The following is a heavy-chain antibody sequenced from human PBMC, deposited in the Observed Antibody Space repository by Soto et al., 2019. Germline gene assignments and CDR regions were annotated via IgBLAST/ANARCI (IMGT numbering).Heavy chain of an antibody. D-gene: IGHD5-12*01. J-gene: IGHJ4*02. V-gene: IGHV1-69*13. CDR1: GGSFHSSA. CDR2: IIPIFGTA. CDR3: ARGEVYSGYAGY. Sequence: SVKVSCKVSGGSFHSSAINWLRQAPGQGLEWMGGIIPIFGTANYAQKFQGRVTITADESTSTAYMELSSLRSEDTAVYYCARGEVYSGYAGYWGQGTLVTVSS.